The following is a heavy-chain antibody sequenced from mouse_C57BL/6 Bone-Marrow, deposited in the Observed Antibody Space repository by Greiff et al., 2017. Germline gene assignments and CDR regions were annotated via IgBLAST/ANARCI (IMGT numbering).Heavy chain of an antibody. CDR2: INPSSGYT. D-gene: IGHD3-2*02. CDR3: ARRGSQLRLPFDY. CDR1: GYTFTSYW. J-gene: IGHJ2*01. V-gene: IGHV1-7*01. Sequence: QVQLKESGAELAKPGASVKLSCKASGYTFTSYWMHWVKQRPGQGLEWIGYINPSSGYTKYNQKFKDKATLTADKSSSTAYMQLSSLTYEDSAVYYCARRGSQLRLPFDYWGQGTTLTVSS.